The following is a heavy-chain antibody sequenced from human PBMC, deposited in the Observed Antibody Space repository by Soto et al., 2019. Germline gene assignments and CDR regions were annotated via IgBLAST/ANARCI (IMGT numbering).Heavy chain of an antibody. CDR3: AKDYSSSWYGRYYYGMDV. J-gene: IGHJ6*02. D-gene: IGHD6-13*01. CDR1: GFTFSSYA. CDR2: ISGSGGST. Sequence: LRLSCAASGFTFSSYAMSWVRQAPGKGLEWVSAISGSGGSTYYADSVKGRFTISRDNSKNTLYLQMNSLRAEDTAVYYCAKDYSSSWYGRYYYGMDVWGQGTTVTVSS. V-gene: IGHV3-23*01.